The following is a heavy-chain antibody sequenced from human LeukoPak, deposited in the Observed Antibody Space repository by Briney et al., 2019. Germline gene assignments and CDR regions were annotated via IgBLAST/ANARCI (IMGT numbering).Heavy chain of an antibody. CDR2: IYHSGST. V-gene: IGHV4-38-2*02. J-gene: IGHJ4*02. Sequence: PSETLSLTCTVSDYSISSGYYWGWIRQPPGKGLEWIGNIYHSGSTYYNPSLRSRVTISVDTSKNQFSLKLNSVTAADTAVYYCARDLAYYYDSSGYYYPLWGQGTLVTVSS. CDR1: DYSISSGYY. D-gene: IGHD3-22*01. CDR3: ARDLAYYYDSSGYYYPL.